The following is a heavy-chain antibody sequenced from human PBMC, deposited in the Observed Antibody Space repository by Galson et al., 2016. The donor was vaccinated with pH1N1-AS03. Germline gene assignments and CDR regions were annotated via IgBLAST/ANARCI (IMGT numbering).Heavy chain of an antibody. J-gene: IGHJ6*02. D-gene: IGHD6-19*01. CDR3: AKAVAGSLILYYYYGADV. CDR2: IKQDGSVK. CDR1: GFPFSGYW. Sequence: SLRLSCAASGFPFSGYWMTWVRQAAGKGLEWVASIKQDGSVKHYVDSVKGRFTISKDNAKNSLYLQMNSLRPEDTAVYYCAKAVAGSLILYYYYGADVWGQGTTVTVSS. V-gene: IGHV3-7*03.